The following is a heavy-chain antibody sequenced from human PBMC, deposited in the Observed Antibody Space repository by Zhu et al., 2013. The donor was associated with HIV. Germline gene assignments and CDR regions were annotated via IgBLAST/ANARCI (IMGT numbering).Heavy chain of an antibody. D-gene: IGHD3-22*01. J-gene: IGHJ1*01. CDR3: ARGDSTMIRS. CDR2: MNPNSGNT. V-gene: IGHV1-8*01. Sequence: WMGWMNPNSGNTGYAQKFQGRVTMTRNTSISTAYMELSSLRSEDTAVYYCARGDSTMIRSWGQGTLVTVSS.